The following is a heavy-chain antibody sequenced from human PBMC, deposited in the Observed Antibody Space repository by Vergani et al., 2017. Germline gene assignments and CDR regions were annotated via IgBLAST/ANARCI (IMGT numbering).Heavy chain of an antibody. D-gene: IGHD1-26*01. Sequence: EVQLVESGGGLVQPGRSLRLSCTASGFTFGDYAMSWFRQDPGKGLEWVGFIRRRAYGGTTEYAASVKGRFTISRDDYKSIAYLQMNSLKTDDTAVYYCTGDSGSSLLRGYWGQGTLVTVSS. CDR3: TGDSGSSLLRGY. CDR2: IRRRAYGGTT. CDR1: GFTFGDYA. J-gene: IGHJ4*02. V-gene: IGHV3-49*03.